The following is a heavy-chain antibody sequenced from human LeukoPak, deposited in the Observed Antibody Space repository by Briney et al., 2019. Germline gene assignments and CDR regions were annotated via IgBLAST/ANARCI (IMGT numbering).Heavy chain of an antibody. D-gene: IGHD1-1*01. J-gene: IGHJ5*02. V-gene: IGHV4-39*07. Sequence: PSETLSLTCTVSGGSISSSSYYWGWIRQPPGKGLEWIGSIYYSGSTYYNPSLKSRVTISVDTSKNQFSLKLSSVTAADTAVYYCAREAERSGGRFDPWGQGTLVTVSS. CDR2: IYYSGST. CDR3: AREAERSGGRFDP. CDR1: GGSISSSSYY.